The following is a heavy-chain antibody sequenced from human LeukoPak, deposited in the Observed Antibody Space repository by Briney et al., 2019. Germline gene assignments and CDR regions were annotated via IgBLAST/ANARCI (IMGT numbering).Heavy chain of an antibody. J-gene: IGHJ4*02. Sequence: GGSLRLSCAASGFTFDDYAMHWVRQAPGKGLEWVSLISWDGGSTYYADSVKGRFTISRDNSKNSLYLQMNSLRAEDTALYYCAKDRGSGSYGDYWGQGTLVTVSS. CDR1: GFTFDDYA. CDR3: AKDRGSGSYGDY. V-gene: IGHV3-43D*03. CDR2: ISWDGGST. D-gene: IGHD1-26*01.